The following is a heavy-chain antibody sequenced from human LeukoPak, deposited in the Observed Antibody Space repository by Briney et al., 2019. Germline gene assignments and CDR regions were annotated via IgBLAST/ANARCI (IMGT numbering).Heavy chain of an antibody. Sequence: SETLSLTCTVSGYSISSGYYWGWIQQPPGKGLEWIGSIYHSGSTNYNPSLKSRVTISVDTSKNQFSLKLSSVTAADTAVYYCARGRGLDYWGQGTLVTVSS. CDR3: ARGRGLDY. V-gene: IGHV4-38-2*02. D-gene: IGHD3-16*01. J-gene: IGHJ4*02. CDR1: GYSISSGYY. CDR2: IYHSGST.